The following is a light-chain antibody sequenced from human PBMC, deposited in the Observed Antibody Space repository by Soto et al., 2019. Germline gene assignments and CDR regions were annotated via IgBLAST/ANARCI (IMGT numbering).Light chain of an antibody. Sequence: QSVLTQPPSASGTPGQRVTISCSGSSSNIGSNYVYWYQQLPGTAPKLLIYRNNQRPSGVPDRFSGSKSGTSASLAISGLRSEDEADYYCAAWDDSLNVLFGGGTKLPS. CDR3: AAWDDSLNVL. J-gene: IGLJ2*01. V-gene: IGLV1-47*01. CDR2: RNN. CDR1: SSNIGSNY.